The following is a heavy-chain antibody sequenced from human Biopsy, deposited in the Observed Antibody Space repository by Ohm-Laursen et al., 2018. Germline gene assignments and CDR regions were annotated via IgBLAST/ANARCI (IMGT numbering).Heavy chain of an antibody. CDR1: GGSTSNNNYY. J-gene: IGHJ5*02. CDR3: ARDYDTSGYYYVS. CDR2: IFYRGST. V-gene: IGHV4-39*01. D-gene: IGHD3-22*01. Sequence: SDTLSLTCTVSGGSTSNNNYYWGWIRQPPGKGLEWIGSIFYRGSTHYKPSPKSRVNISVDTSKNQFSLKLNSVTAADTAVYYCARDYDTSGYYYVSWGQGTLVTVSS.